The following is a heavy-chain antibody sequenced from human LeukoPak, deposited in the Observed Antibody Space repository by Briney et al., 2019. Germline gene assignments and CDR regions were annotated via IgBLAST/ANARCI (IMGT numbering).Heavy chain of an antibody. CDR3: ARVVVPAATTSFFSYYYYYYMDV. CDR2: IYHSGIT. D-gene: IGHD2-2*01. Sequence: SETLSLTCTVSGFSISSGYYWGWIRQPPGKGLEWIGSIYHSGITYYNPSLKSRVTISVDTSKNQFSLKLSSVTAADTAVYYCARVVVPAATTSFFSYYYYYYMDVWGKGTTVTVSS. V-gene: IGHV4-38-2*02. J-gene: IGHJ6*03. CDR1: GFSISSGYY.